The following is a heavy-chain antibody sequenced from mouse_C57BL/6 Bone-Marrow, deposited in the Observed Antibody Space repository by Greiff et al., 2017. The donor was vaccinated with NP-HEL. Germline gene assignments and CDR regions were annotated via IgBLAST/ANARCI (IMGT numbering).Heavy chain of an antibody. CDR2: IDPSDSYT. CDR1: GYTFTSYW. D-gene: IGHD1-1*01. J-gene: IGHJ4*01. CDR3: ARAITTVVAYYYAMDY. V-gene: IGHV1-59*01. Sequence: VQLKQPGAELVRPGTSVKLSCKASGYTFTSYWMHWVKQRPGQGLEWIGVIDPSDSYTNYNQKFKGKATLTVDTSSSTAYMQLSSLTSEDSAVYYCARAITTVVAYYYAMDYWGQGTSVTVSS.